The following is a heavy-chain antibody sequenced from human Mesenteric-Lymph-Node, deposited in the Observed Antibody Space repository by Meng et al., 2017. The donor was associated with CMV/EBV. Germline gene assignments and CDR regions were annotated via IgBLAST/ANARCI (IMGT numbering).Heavy chain of an antibody. CDR1: GDSISNSTYY. CDR3: ARRGNYDSDYSEY. Sequence: QWRLQGSGPCLVKPSEPLSLSCIVSGDSISNSTYYWTWIRQPPGKGLEWIGSVHHSGTTYYNPSLKGRLTISVDTSANLFSLRLTTVTAADTATYYCARRGNYDSDYSEYWGQGTLVTVS. J-gene: IGHJ4*02. D-gene: IGHD3-22*01. V-gene: IGHV4-39*01. CDR2: VHHSGTT.